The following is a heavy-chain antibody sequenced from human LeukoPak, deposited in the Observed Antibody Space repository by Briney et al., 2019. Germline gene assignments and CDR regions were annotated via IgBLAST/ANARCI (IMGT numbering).Heavy chain of an antibody. CDR1: GFSLSSYW. CDR2: IKQDGSEK. D-gene: IGHD2/OR15-2a*01. CDR3: AKDLDSTGRYESPEDY. Sequence: GGSLRLSCAASGFSLSSYWMTWVRQAPGKGLEWVANIKQDGSEKNYVDSVKGRFTISRDNAKNSLYLQMNTLRVEDTALYYCAKDLDSTGRYESPEDYWGQGTLVTVSS. V-gene: IGHV3-7*03. J-gene: IGHJ4*02.